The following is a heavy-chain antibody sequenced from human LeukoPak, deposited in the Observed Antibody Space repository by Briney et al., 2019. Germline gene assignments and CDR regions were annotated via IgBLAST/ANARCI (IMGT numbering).Heavy chain of an antibody. Sequence: GKSPKLSCAASGFTPSNHGMYWVCPALGEGVEWGAFILDDGNKKYYADSGKGRFTISRDKSKNTLYVQMKSPRAEDTAVYYCAKGDSGSQLPARGFVGWGQGTLVTVSS. J-gene: IGHJ4*02. D-gene: IGHD1-26*01. V-gene: IGHV3-30*18. CDR2: ILDDGNKK. CDR1: GFTPSNHG. CDR3: AKGDSGSQLPARGFVG.